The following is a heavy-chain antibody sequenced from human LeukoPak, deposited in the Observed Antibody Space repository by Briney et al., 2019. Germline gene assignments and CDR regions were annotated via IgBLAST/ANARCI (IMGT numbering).Heavy chain of an antibody. D-gene: IGHD3-10*01. CDR2: IKQDGSEK. CDR3: AREPGFGEWLFGY. CDR1: GFTFSSYW. Sequence: GGSLRLSCAASGFTFSSYWMSWVRQAPGKGLEWVANIKQDGSEKYYVDSVKGRFTISRDNAKNSVYLQMNSLRADDTAVYYCAREPGFGEWLFGYWGQGTLATVSS. J-gene: IGHJ4*02. V-gene: IGHV3-7*03.